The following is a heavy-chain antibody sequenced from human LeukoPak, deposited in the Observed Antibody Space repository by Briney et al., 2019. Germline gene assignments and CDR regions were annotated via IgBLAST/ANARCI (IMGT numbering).Heavy chain of an antibody. Sequence: SETLSFTCTVSGGSINGNTYFWNWIRQPAGKRLEWIGRIYASGRTDYNPSLRSRLSMSIKTSSNQISLTLSSLTAADTAVYYCARYVDPYDISPHSFDLWGQGTVVTVSS. CDR3: ARYVDPYDISPHSFDL. D-gene: IGHD3-22*01. CDR2: IYASGRT. V-gene: IGHV4-61*02. CDR1: GGSINGNTYF. J-gene: IGHJ3*01.